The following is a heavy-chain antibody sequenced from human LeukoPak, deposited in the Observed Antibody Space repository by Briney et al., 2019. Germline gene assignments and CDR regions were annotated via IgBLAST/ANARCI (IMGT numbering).Heavy chain of an antibody. V-gene: IGHV3-7*01. CDR1: GFTFSSYW. Sequence: GGSLRLSCAASGFTFSSYWMSWVRQAPGKGLEWVANIKQDGSEKYYVDSVKGRFTISRDNAKNSLYLQMNSLRAEDTAVYYCARDKFSGRYCSGGSCSDYWGQGTLVTVSS. J-gene: IGHJ4*02. D-gene: IGHD2-15*01. CDR2: IKQDGSEK. CDR3: ARDKFSGRYCSGGSCSDY.